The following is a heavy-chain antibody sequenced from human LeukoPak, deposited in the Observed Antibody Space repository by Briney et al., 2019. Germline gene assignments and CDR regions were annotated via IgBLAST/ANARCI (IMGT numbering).Heavy chain of an antibody. V-gene: IGHV1-69*05. Sequence: SVKVSCKASGGTFSSYAISWVRQAPGQGLEWMGGIIPTFGTANYAQKFQGRVTITTDESTSTAYMELSSLRSEDTAVYYCAREGGTGSPFDYWGQGTLVTVSS. D-gene: IGHD1-1*01. CDR3: AREGGTGSPFDY. CDR1: GGTFSSYA. J-gene: IGHJ4*02. CDR2: IIPTFGTA.